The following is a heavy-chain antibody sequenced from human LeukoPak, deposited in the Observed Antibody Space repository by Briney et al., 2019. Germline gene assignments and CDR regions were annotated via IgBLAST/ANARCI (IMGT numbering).Heavy chain of an antibody. CDR3: ARGTDYYDSSGWLDP. CDR2: IHHSGST. J-gene: IGHJ5*02. CDR1: GDSISSGHY. V-gene: IGHV4-38-2*02. Sequence: SETLSLTCTVSGDSISSGHYWDWIRQPPGRGLGWIGSIHHSGSTWYNPSLKSRVTISLDTSQTQISLRVTSVTAADTAVYYCARGTDYYDSSGWLDPWGQGTLVTVSS. D-gene: IGHD3-22*01.